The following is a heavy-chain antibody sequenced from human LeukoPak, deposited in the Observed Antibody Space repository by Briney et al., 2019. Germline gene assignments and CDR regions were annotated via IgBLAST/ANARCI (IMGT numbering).Heavy chain of an antibody. CDR1: GFTFRSYT. J-gene: IGHJ6*03. CDR2: MSGGGLTT. V-gene: IGHV3-23*01. D-gene: IGHD1-26*01. CDR3: AKPAGSSGSHTSYHYLDV. Sequence: GGSLRLSCAASGFTFRSYTITWVRQAPGRGLEWVSSMSGGGLTTVYADSVRGRFTISRDNSENTVYLHMSGLRAEDTAVYYCAKPAGSSGSHTSYHYLDVWGKGTPVTVSS.